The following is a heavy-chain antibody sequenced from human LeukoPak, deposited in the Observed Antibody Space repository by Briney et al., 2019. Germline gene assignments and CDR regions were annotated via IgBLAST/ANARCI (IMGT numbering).Heavy chain of an antibody. Sequence: GASVKVSCKASGYTFTSYGVSWVRQAPGQGLGWMGWISVYNGNTNYAQKFQGRVTMTTDTSTSTAYMELRSLRSDDTAVYYCARSYYYDSWGQGTLVTVSS. CDR1: GYTFTSYG. CDR3: ARSYYYDS. CDR2: ISVYNGNT. V-gene: IGHV1-18*01. J-gene: IGHJ4*02.